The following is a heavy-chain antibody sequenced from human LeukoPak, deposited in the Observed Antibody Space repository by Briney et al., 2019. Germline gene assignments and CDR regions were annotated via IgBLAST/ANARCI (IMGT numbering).Heavy chain of an antibody. CDR1: GYTFTSYA. J-gene: IGHJ6*02. CDR3: ASPPRDFWSGYYSDYYYYGMDV. CDR2: INTNTGNP. V-gene: IGHV7-4-1*02. D-gene: IGHD3-3*01. Sequence: ASVKVSCKASGYTFTSYALNWVRQAPGQGLEWMGWINTNTGNPTYAQGFTGRFVFSLDTSVSTAYLQISSLKAEDTAVYYCASPPRDFWSGYYSDYYYYGMDVWGQGTTVTVSS.